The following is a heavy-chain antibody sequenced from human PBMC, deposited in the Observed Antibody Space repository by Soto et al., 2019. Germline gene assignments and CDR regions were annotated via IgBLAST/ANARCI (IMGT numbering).Heavy chain of an antibody. CDR2: INHSGST. D-gene: IGHD6-19*01. Sequence: QVQLQQWGAGLLKPSETLSLTCAVYGGSFSGYYWSWIRQPPGKGLEWIGEINHSGSTNYNPSLKSRVTISVDTSKNQFSLKLSSVTAADTAVYYCARKGEGDGSGIFDYWGQGTLVTVSS. J-gene: IGHJ4*02. CDR3: ARKGEGDGSGIFDY. CDR1: GGSFSGYY. V-gene: IGHV4-34*01.